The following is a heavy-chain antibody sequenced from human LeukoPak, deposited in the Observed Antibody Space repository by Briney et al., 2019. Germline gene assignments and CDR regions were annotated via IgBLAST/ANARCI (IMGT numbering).Heavy chain of an antibody. V-gene: IGHV4-31*03. J-gene: IGHJ4*02. CDR2: IYYSGST. D-gene: IGHD3-10*01. CDR3: ARASFASGSYYSDL. Sequence: SQTLSLTCTVSGGSITSGGYSWSWIRQHPGKGLEWIGYIYYSGSTYYNPSLESRVTISLDTSKNQFSLNLSSVTAADTAVYFCARASFASGSYYSDLWGQGTLITVSS. CDR1: GGSITSGGYS.